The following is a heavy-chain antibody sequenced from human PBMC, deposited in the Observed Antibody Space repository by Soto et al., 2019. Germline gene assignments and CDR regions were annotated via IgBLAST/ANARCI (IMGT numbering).Heavy chain of an antibody. CDR2: IYYRGSP. CDR3: ARVRPYGMDV. Sequence: SETLSLTCTVSGDSISSDDYYWSWIRQPPGKGLEWIGYIYYRGSPYYNASLESRVIISLDTSKNQFSLMLSSVTAADTAVYYCARVRPYGMDVWGQGTTVTVSS. D-gene: IGHD4-17*01. CDR1: GDSISSDDYY. V-gene: IGHV4-30-4*01. J-gene: IGHJ6*02.